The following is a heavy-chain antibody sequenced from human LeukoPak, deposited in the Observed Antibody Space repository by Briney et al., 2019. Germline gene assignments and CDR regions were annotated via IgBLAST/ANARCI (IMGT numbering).Heavy chain of an antibody. CDR1: GFTFSSYA. J-gene: IGHJ3*02. V-gene: IGHV3-64*01. Sequence: PGGSLRLSCAASGFTFSSYAMSWVRQAPGKGLEWVSAISSNGGSTYYANSVKGRFTISRDNSKNTLYLQMGSLRAEDMAVYYCARDHDAFDIWGQGTMVTVSS. CDR3: ARDHDAFDI. CDR2: ISSNGGST.